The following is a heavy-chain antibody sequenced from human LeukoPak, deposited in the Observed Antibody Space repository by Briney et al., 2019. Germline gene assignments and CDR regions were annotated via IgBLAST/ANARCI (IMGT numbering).Heavy chain of an antibody. J-gene: IGHJ4*02. CDR2: IYYSGST. V-gene: IGHV4-59*04. CDR3: ARRGYSVVRFDY. D-gene: IGHD4-23*01. CDR1: GVSLSSYY. Sequence: PSETLSLTCTVSGVSLSSYYWRWIRQPPGKGLEWIGYIYYSGSTYYNPALKSRVTISVDTSKNQFSLKLSSVTAADTAVYYCARRGYSVVRFDYWGQGTLVTVSS.